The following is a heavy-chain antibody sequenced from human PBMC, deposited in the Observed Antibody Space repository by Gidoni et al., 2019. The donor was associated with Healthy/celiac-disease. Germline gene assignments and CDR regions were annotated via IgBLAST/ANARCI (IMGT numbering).Heavy chain of an antibody. Sequence: QVPLQESGPGLVKPSETLSLTCTVSGGSISSYYWSWIRQPAGKGLEWIGRIYTSGSTNYNPSLKSRVTMSVDTSKNQFSLKLSSVTAADTAVYYCARDDLIHSPYGSSFDIWGQGTMVTVSS. J-gene: IGHJ3*02. D-gene: IGHD4-17*01. CDR3: ARDDLIHSPYGSSFDI. CDR2: IYTSGST. CDR1: GGSISSYY. V-gene: IGHV4-4*07.